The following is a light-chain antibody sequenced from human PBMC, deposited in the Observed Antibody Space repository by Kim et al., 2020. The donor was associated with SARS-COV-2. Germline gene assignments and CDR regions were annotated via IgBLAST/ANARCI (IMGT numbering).Light chain of an antibody. CDR2: EVS. CDR1: SSDVGGYNY. CDR3: SSYAGSNNYV. Sequence: GQSVTIACTGTSSDVGGYNYFSWYQQHPGKAPKLMIYEVSKRPSGVPDRFSGSKSGNTASLTVSELQAEDEADYYCSSYAGSNNYVFGTGTKVTVL. J-gene: IGLJ1*01. V-gene: IGLV2-8*01.